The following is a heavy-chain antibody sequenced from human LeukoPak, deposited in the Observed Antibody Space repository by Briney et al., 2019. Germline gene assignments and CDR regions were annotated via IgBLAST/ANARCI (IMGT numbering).Heavy chain of an antibody. J-gene: IGHJ4*02. CDR3: AGGYYYASSGYSSYC. CDR1: GCSLSSYY. V-gene: IGHV4-4*07. CDR2: IYTSGST. D-gene: IGHD3-22*01. Sequence: PSETLSLTCTVSGCSLSSYYWSWIRQPAGKGLEWIGRIYTSGSTTFNPSLKSGGTMSVDTSKNQSSLKLLSVTAAATPVYYCAGGYYYASSGYSSYCWGQGTLVTVSS.